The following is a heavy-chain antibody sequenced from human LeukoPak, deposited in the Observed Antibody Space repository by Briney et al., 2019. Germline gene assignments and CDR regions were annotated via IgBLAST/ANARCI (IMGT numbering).Heavy chain of an antibody. J-gene: IGHJ4*02. CDR3: ARDPADTMVRGALDY. Sequence: QPGRSLRLSCAASGFTFSSYAMHWVRQAPGKGLGWVAVISYDGSNKYYADSVKGRFTISRDNSKNTLYLQMNSLRAEDTAVYYCARDPADTMVRGALDYWGQGTLVTVSS. CDR1: GFTFSSYA. D-gene: IGHD3-10*01. CDR2: ISYDGSNK. V-gene: IGHV3-30*04.